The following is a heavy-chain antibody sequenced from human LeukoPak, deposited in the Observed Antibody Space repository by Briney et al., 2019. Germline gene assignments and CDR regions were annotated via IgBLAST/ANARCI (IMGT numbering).Heavy chain of an antibody. D-gene: IGHD2/OR15-2a*01. CDR2: INPNSGGT. V-gene: IGHV1-2*02. CDR1: GYTFTSYD. Sequence: ASVKVSCKASGYTFTSYDINWVRQATGQGLEWMGWINPNSGGTNYAQKFQGRVAMTRDTSISTAYMELSRLRSDDTAVYYCATIGSRDYWGQGTLVTVSS. CDR3: ATIGSRDY. J-gene: IGHJ4*02.